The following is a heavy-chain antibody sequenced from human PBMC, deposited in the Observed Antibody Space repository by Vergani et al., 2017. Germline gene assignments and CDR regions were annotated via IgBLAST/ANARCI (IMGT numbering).Heavy chain of an antibody. CDR2: VYYTGYT. V-gene: IGHV4-39*01. D-gene: IGHD6-19*01. Sequence: QLQLQESGPGLVKPSETLSLTCTVSGASISSSSYYWGWIRQPPGKGLGWIGTVYYTGYTHYNPSLKSRITMSLDTSKTQFTLRLSSVTAADTAVYYCVTHVDSSGWYYWGQGTLVTVSS. CDR3: VTHVDSSGWYY. J-gene: IGHJ4*01. CDR1: GASISSSSYY.